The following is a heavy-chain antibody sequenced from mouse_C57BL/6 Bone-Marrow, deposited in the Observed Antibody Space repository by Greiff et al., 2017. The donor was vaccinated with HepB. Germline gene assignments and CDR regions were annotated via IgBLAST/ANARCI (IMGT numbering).Heavy chain of an antibody. V-gene: IGHV1-64*01. CDR2: IHPNSGST. D-gene: IGHD2-4*01. CDR1: GYTFTSYW. CDR3: ARSGDYDGWFAY. Sequence: VQLHQPGAELVKPGASVKLSCKASGYTFTSYWMHWVKQRPGQGLEWIGMIHPNSGSTNYNEKFKSKATLTVDKSSSTAYMQLSSLTSEDSAVYYCARSGDYDGWFAYWGQGTLVTVSA. J-gene: IGHJ3*01.